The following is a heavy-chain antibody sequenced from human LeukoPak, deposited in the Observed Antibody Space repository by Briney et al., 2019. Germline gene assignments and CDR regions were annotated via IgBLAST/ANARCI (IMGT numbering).Heavy chain of an antibody. CDR1: GFNFNAYD. CDR2: IGTHGDT. J-gene: IGHJ2*01. D-gene: IGHD3-3*01. V-gene: IGHV3-13*01. CDR3: ARDRGYDFWSGSFDL. Sequence: PGGSLRLSCAASGFNFNAYDMHWVRQVPGKSLEWVAAIGTHGDTYYGDSKKGRFTISRDNAKKSLYLQMNCLRAGDTAVYYCARDRGYDFWSGSFDLWGRGALVTVSS.